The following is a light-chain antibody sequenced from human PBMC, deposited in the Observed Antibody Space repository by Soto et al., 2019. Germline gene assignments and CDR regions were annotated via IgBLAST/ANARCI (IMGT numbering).Light chain of an antibody. J-gene: IGLJ1*01. CDR3: AAWDDSLNGYV. V-gene: IGLV1-44*01. Sequence: SVQTQAASESGTPGQSVNITYSGSSSNIGSNTVNWYQQLPGTAPKLLIYSNNQRPSGVPDRFSGSKSGTSASLAISGLQPEDEADYYCAAWDDSLNGYVFGTGTKVTVL. CDR1: SSNIGSNT. CDR2: SNN.